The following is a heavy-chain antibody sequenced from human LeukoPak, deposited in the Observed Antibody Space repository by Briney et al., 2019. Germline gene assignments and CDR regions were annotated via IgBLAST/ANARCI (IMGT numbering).Heavy chain of an antibody. CDR3: GGGDMGYFDD. V-gene: IGHV4-4*02. Sequence: SETLSLTCAVSGVSTSSSNWWCWVRQPPGRGLGWIGEIYHSGSTNYNPSLKSRVTISLDMAKDQFSLKLSSVTAADTAVYYCGGGDMGYFDDWGQGTLVTVSS. CDR1: GVSTSSSNW. D-gene: IGHD4-17*01. J-gene: IGHJ4*02. CDR2: IYHSGST.